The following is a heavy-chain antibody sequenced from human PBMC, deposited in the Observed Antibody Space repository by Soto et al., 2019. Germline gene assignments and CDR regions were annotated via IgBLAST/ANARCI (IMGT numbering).Heavy chain of an antibody. V-gene: IGHV3-11*01. CDR2: VSRSGSTI. CDR1: GFTFSDYY. CDR3: ARKPYSSSWSDY. D-gene: IGHD6-13*01. Sequence: QVQLVESGGGLVKPGGSLRLSCAASGFTFSDYYMSWIRQAPGKGLEWVSYVSRSGSTISYADSVKGRFTISRDNAKNSLYLQMNSLRAEDTAVYYCARKPYSSSWSDYWGQGTLVTVSS. J-gene: IGHJ4*02.